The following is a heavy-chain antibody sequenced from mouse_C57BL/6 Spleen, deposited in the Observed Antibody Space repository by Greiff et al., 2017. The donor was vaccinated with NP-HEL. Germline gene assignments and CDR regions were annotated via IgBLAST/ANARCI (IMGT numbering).Heavy chain of an antibody. J-gene: IGHJ3*01. CDR2: IDPSDSYT. Sequence: QVQLQQPGAELVKPGASVKLSCKASGYTFTSYWMHWVKQRPGRGLEWIGRIDPSDSYTNYNQKFKGKSTLTVDKSSSTAYMQLSSLTSEDSAVYYCARKGLRSWFAYWGQGTLVTVSA. V-gene: IGHV1-69*01. CDR3: ARKGLRSWFAY. CDR1: GYTFTSYW. D-gene: IGHD3-1*01.